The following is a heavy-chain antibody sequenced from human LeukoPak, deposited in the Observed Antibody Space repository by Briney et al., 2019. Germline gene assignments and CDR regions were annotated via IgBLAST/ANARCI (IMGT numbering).Heavy chain of an antibody. Sequence: GSLRLSCAVSGFTFSSYWMSWVRQAPGKGLEWVANIKQDGSEKYYVDSVKGRFTISRDNAKNSLYLQMNSLRAEDTAVYYCAKLAPFDYWGQGTLVTVSS. CDR3: AKLAPFDY. V-gene: IGHV3-7*01. J-gene: IGHJ4*02. CDR2: IKQDGSEK. CDR1: GFTFSSYW. D-gene: IGHD1-1*01.